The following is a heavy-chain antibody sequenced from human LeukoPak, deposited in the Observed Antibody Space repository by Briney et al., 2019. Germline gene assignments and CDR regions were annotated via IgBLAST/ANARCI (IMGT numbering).Heavy chain of an antibody. V-gene: IGHV4-38-2*02. Sequence: SETLSLTCTVSGYSISSGYYWGWIRQPPGKGLEWIGSIYHSGSTYYNPSLKSRVTISVDTSKNHFSLKLSSVTAADTAVYYCARTIRGSGYGNWGQGTLVTVSS. J-gene: IGHJ4*02. D-gene: IGHD3-22*01. CDR3: ARTIRGSGYGN. CDR1: GYSISSGYY. CDR2: IYHSGST.